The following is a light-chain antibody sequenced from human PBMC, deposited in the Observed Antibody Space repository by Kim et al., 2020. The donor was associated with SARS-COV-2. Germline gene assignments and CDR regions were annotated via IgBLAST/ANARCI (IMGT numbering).Light chain of an antibody. Sequence: EIRLTQSPSSLSASVGDRVTLTCRASQSISSYLNWYQQKLGLAPRLLISATSNLQTGVSRRFSGSRSGTNFTLTINSVQPEDSAIYYCQQSAYTVWTFGQGTKVDIK. V-gene: IGKV1-39*01. CDR2: ATS. CDR3: QQSAYTVWT. J-gene: IGKJ1*01. CDR1: QSISSY.